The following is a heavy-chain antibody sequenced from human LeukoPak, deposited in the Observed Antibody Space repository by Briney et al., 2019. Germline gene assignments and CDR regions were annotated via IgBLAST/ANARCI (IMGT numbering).Heavy chain of an antibody. CDR2: ISTSSNYI. J-gene: IGHJ3*02. D-gene: IGHD1-26*01. CDR1: GLTFSTYN. V-gene: IGHV3-21*01. CDR3: ARDVGAAAPDAFDI. Sequence: PGGSLRLSCAASGLTFSTYNMNWVRQAPGKGPEWVSSISTSSNYIYYADSVKGRFTISRDNAKNSLYLQMNSLRVEDTDVYYCARDVGAAAPDAFDIWGQGTMVTVSS.